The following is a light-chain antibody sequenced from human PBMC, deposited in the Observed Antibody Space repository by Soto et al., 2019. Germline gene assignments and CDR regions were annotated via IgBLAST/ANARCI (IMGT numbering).Light chain of an antibody. CDR1: QSISTH. CDR2: AAS. J-gene: IGKJ1*01. V-gene: IGKV1-39*01. Sequence: IQVTQSTSSLSSSVGDRVSITCRASQSISTHLSWYQQKPGKAPKLLIYAASSLQSWVPSRFTGSGSGTDFTLTISSLQPEDFATYYCQQSYTSWWTFGQGTKVDIK. CDR3: QQSYTSWWT.